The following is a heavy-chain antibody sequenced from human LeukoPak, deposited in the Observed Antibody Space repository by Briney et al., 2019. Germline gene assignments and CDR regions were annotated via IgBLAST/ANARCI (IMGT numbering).Heavy chain of an antibody. Sequence: GGSLRLSCAASGFTFSKYAMGWVRQAPGEGLEWVSAISGSGGSTYYADSVKGRFTISRDNSENTLYLQMRSLRAEDTAVYYCANMGPWSGDLDRVYYWGQGTLVTVSS. CDR2: ISGSGGST. D-gene: IGHD3-3*01. V-gene: IGHV3-23*01. J-gene: IGHJ4*02. CDR3: ANMGPWSGDLDRVYY. CDR1: GFTFSKYA.